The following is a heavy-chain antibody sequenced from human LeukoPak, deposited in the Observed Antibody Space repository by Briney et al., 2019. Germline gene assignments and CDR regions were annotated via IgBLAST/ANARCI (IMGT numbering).Heavy chain of an antibody. J-gene: IGHJ6*03. D-gene: IGHD3-3*01. Sequence: SETLSLTCTVSDGSITSNYWSWLRQPPGKGLEWIAYIYYSGSTNYNPSLKSRVTISVDTSKNQFSLKLSSVTAADTAVYYCARVPGSIFGPGYMDVWGKGTTVTVS. CDR2: IYYSGST. V-gene: IGHV4-59*01. CDR3: ARVPGSIFGPGYMDV. CDR1: DGSITSNY.